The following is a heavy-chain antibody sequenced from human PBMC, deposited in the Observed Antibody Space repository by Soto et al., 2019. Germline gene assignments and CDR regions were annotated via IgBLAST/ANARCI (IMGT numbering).Heavy chain of an antibody. V-gene: IGHV3-23*01. D-gene: IGHD6-13*01. CDR3: AKDSSSWLILDY. CDR2: ISGSGGST. CDR1: GFTFSSYP. J-gene: IGHJ4*02. Sequence: VQLLESGGGLVQPGGSLRLSCAASGFTFSSYPMSWVRQAPGKGLEWVSAISGSGGSTYYADSVKGRFTISRDNSKNTLYLQMNSLRAEDTAVYYCAKDSSSWLILDYWGQGTLVTVSS.